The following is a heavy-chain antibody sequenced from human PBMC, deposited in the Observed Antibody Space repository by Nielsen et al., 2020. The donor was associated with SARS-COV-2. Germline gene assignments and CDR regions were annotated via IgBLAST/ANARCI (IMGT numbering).Heavy chain of an antibody. D-gene: IGHD2-15*01. CDR1: GFTFSSYA. Sequence: GESLKISCAASGFTFSSYAMHWVRQAPGKGLEWVAVISYDGSNKYYADSVKGRFTISRDNSKNTLYLQMKSLRAEDTAVYYCAGELLLEFDIWGQGTMVTVSS. CDR3: AGELLLEFDI. V-gene: IGHV3-30-3*01. CDR2: ISYDGSNK. J-gene: IGHJ3*02.